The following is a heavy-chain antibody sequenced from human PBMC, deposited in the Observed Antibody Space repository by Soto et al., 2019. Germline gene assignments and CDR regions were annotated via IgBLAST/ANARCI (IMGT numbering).Heavy chain of an antibody. V-gene: IGHV3-30-3*01. D-gene: IGHD5-18*01. CDR2: ISYDGSNK. CDR1: GFTFSSYA. Sequence: GGSLRLSCAASGFTFSSYAMHWVRQAPGKGLEWVAVISYDGSNKYYADSVKGRFTISRDNSKNTLYLQMNSLRAEDTAVYYFARTLDTAMANSWDFDYWGQGTLVTVSS. CDR3: ARTLDTAMANSWDFDY. J-gene: IGHJ4*02.